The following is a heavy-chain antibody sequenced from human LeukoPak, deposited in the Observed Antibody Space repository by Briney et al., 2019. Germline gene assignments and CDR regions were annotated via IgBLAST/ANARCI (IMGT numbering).Heavy chain of an antibody. Sequence: GASVKVSCKASGYTFTSYGISWVRQAPGQGLEWMGWISVYDGNTNYAQKLQGRVTMTTDTSTSTAYMELRSLRSDDTAVYYCARAEVLLWFGELLKFGWFDPWGQGTLVTVSS. V-gene: IGHV1-18*01. CDR2: ISVYDGNT. J-gene: IGHJ5*02. D-gene: IGHD3-10*01. CDR1: GYTFTSYG. CDR3: ARAEVLLWFGELLKFGWFDP.